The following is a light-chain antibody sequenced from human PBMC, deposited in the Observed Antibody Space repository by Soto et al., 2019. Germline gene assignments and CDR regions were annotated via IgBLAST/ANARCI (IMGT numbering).Light chain of an antibody. CDR1: QSVSKY. CDR3: QERSNWPQLT. Sequence: EIVLTQSPATLSLSPGERATLSCRASQSVSKYLAWYQQKPGQAPRLLIYDASNRATGIPARFSGSQSGTDFTRTISSLEPEDFAVYFCQERSNWPQLTFGGGTKVDIK. V-gene: IGKV3-11*01. J-gene: IGKJ4*01. CDR2: DAS.